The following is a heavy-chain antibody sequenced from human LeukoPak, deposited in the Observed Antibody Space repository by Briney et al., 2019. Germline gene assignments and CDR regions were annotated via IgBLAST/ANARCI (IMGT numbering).Heavy chain of an antibody. CDR3: ARGAFLRFLEWLSTEFEIDY. V-gene: IGHV1-8*01. CDR1: GYTFTSYD. J-gene: IGHJ4*02. CDR2: MNPNSGNT. Sequence: GASVKVSCKASGYTFTSYDINWVRQATGQGLEWMGWMNPNSGNTGYAQKFQGRVTMTRNTSISTAYMELSSLRSEDTAVYYCARGAFLRFLEWLSTEFEIDYWGQGTLVTVSS. D-gene: IGHD3-3*01.